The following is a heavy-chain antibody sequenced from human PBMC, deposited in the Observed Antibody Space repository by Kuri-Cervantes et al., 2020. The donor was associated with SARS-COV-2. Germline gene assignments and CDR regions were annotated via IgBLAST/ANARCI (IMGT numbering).Heavy chain of an antibody. CDR3: AKDRRMVGATRWFDP. CDR1: GFTFSSYG. J-gene: IGHJ5*02. CDR2: IRYDGSNK. V-gene: IGHV3-30*02. Sequence: GESLKISCTASGFTFSSYGMHWVRQAPGKGLEWVAFIRYDGSNKYYADSVKGRFTISRDNSKNTLYPQMNSLRAEDTAVYYCAKDRRMVGATRWFDPWGQGTLVTVSS. D-gene: IGHD1-26*01.